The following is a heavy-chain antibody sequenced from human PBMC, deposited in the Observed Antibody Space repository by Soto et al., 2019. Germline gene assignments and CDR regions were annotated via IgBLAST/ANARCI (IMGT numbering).Heavy chain of an antibody. CDR1: GFTFNNYG. D-gene: IGHD3-22*01. CDR2: ISSDGSKK. CDR3: AKGDYYDSSGPFDY. Sequence: GGSQRLSCAASGFTFNNYGIHWVRQTPGQGLEWVAVISSDGSKKYYADSVKGRFTISRDNSKNTLYLQMSSLRAEDTAVYYCAKGDYYDSSGPFDYWGQGTVVTVSS. J-gene: IGHJ4*02. V-gene: IGHV3-30*18.